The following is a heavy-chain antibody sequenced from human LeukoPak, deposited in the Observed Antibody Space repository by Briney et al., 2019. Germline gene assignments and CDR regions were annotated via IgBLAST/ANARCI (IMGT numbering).Heavy chain of an antibody. CDR1: GGSISSSSYY. V-gene: IGHV4-39*07. D-gene: IGHD2-21*02. J-gene: IGHJ3*02. CDR3: ASGYCGGACQLGGVDM. CDR2: IYYSGST. Sequence: SETLSLTCTVSGGSISSSSYYWGWIRQPPGKGLEWIGSIYYSGSTYYNPSLKSRVTISLDTSGNQFSLKLSSVTAADTAVYYCASGYCGGACQLGGVDMWGQGTMVTVSS.